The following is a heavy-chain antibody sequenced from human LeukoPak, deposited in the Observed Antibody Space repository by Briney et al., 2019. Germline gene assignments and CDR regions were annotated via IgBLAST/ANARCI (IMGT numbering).Heavy chain of an antibody. V-gene: IGHV3-33*01. D-gene: IGHD3-10*01. CDR1: GFTFSSYG. CDR3: ARGPYGSGSIDAFDI. J-gene: IGHJ3*02. CDR2: IWYDGSNK. Sequence: GRSLRLSCAASGFTFSSYGMHWVRQAPGKGLEWVAVIWYDGSNKYYADSVKGRFTISRDNSKNTLYLQMNSLRAEDTAVYYCARGPYGSGSIDAFDIWGQGTMVTVSS.